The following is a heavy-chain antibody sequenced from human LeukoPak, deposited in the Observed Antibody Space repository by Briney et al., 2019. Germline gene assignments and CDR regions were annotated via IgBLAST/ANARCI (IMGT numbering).Heavy chain of an antibody. CDR3: ARGSDDFWSGYSPSY. Sequence: ASVKVSCKASGHTFTSYGISWVRQAPGQGLEWMGWINPNSGGTNYAQKFQGRVTMTRDTSISTAYMELSRLRSDDTAVYYCARGSDDFWSGYSPSYWGQGTLVTVSS. CDR2: INPNSGGT. J-gene: IGHJ4*02. CDR1: GHTFTSYG. V-gene: IGHV1-2*02. D-gene: IGHD3-3*01.